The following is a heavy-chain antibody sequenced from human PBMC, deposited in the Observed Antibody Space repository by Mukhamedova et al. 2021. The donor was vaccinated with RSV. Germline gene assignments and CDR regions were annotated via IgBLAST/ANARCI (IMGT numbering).Heavy chain of an antibody. D-gene: IGHD1-26*01. CDR2: IYHSGNS. CDR3: ARGSGSYPSNFDY. Sequence: IGSIYHSGNSYYNLSLKSRVTISVDTSKNQFSLKLSSVTAADTAVYYCARGSGSYPSNFDYWGQGTLVSVSS. J-gene: IGHJ4*02. V-gene: IGHV4-38-2*01.